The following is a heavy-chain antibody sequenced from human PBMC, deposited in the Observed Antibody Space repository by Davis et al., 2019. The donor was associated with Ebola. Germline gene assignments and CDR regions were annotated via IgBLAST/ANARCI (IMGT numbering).Heavy chain of an antibody. D-gene: IGHD4-17*01. CDR3: ARLQRNYGDPNWFDP. Sequence: GESLKISCNGSGYNFTSYWIGWVRQTPGKGLEWMGIIYPGDSDTRYSPSFQGQVTISADKSISTAYLQWSSLKASDTAMYYCARLQRNYGDPNWFDPWGQGTLVTVSS. J-gene: IGHJ5*02. V-gene: IGHV5-51*01. CDR1: GYNFTSYW. CDR2: IYPGDSDT.